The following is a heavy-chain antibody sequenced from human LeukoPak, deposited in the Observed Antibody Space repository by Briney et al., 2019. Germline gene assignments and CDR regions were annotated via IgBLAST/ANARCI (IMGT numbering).Heavy chain of an antibody. CDR2: IYSGGST. CDR1: GFTVSSNY. D-gene: IGHD5-24*01. Sequence: GGSLRLSCAASGFTVSSNYMSWVRQAPGKGLEWVSVIYSGGSTYYADSVKGRFTISRDNSKNTLYLQMNSLRAEDTAVYYCASLNAQLAFDIWGQGTMVTVSS. CDR3: ASLNAQLAFDI. J-gene: IGHJ3*02. V-gene: IGHV3-53*01.